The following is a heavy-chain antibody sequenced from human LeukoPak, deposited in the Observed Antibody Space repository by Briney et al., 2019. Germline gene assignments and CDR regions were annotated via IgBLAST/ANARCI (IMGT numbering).Heavy chain of an antibody. CDR1: GYSITSGYF. V-gene: IGHV4-38-2*02. CDR2: IYHRGSS. D-gene: IGHD6-13*01. CDR3: ARGSSSGYFDY. Sequence: SETLSLTCIVSGYSITSGYFWAWLRQPPGKGLEWIGTIYHRGSSYYSPSLKSRVTISVDTSKNQFSLRVDSVTAADTAVFFCARGSSSGYFDYWGQGTVVTVSS. J-gene: IGHJ4*02.